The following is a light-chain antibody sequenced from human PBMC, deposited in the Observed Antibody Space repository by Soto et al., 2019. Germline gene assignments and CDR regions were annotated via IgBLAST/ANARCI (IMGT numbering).Light chain of an antibody. CDR3: QTWGTGFRV. CDR2: VNSDGSH. Sequence: QLVLTQSPSASASLGASVKLTCTLSSGHSNYAIAWHQQQPEKGPRYLMKVNSDGSHNKGDGIPDRFSGSSSGAERYLSISSLQSEDEADYYCQTWGTGFRVFGGGTKVTVL. CDR1: SGHSNYA. V-gene: IGLV4-69*01. J-gene: IGLJ3*02.